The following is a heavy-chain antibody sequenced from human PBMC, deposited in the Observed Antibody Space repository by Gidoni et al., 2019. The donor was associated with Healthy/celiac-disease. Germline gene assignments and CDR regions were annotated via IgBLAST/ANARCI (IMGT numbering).Heavy chain of an antibody. CDR2: IYYGGST. CDR1: GVSISSYY. J-gene: IGHJ4*02. CDR3: ARVRGSSWYKVDY. Sequence: QVQLQESGPGPVKPSETLSLTCTVSGVSISSYYWSWLRQPPGKGLEWIGYIYYGGSTNYNPSLKSRVTISVDTSKNQFSLKLSSVTAADTAVYYCARVRGSSWYKVDYWGQGTLVTVSS. D-gene: IGHD6-13*01. V-gene: IGHV4-59*01.